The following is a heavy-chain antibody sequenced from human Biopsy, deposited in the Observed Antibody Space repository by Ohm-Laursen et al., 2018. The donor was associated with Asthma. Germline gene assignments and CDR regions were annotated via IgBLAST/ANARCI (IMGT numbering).Heavy chain of an antibody. CDR1: GFNLNSYP. D-gene: IGHD3-22*01. V-gene: IGHV3-30*09. Sequence: SLRLSCSASGFNLNSYPLSWVRQAPGKGLAWVSTVSHDDDYKGYADSVKGRFAISRDYSKNTLYLQMHSLRAEDTAVYYCARGDSSNWSHYYFDYWGQGTLVTVSS. CDR2: VSHDDDYK. CDR3: ARGDSSNWSHYYFDY. J-gene: IGHJ4*02.